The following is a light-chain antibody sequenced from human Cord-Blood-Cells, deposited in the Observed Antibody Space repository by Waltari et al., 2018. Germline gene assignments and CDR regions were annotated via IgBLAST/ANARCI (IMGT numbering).Light chain of an antibody. Sequence: QSALTQPASVSGSPGQSITISCTGTSRDVGSYNLVSCYQQHPGKAPKLMIYEGSTRPSGVSNRFSGSKSGNTASLTISGLQAEDEADYYCCSYAGSSTWVFGGGTKLTVL. CDR2: EGS. CDR1: SRDVGSYNL. V-gene: IGLV2-23*01. CDR3: CSYAGSSTWV. J-gene: IGLJ3*02.